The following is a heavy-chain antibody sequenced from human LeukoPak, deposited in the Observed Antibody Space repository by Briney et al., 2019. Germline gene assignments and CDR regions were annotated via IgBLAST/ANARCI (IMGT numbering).Heavy chain of an antibody. J-gene: IGHJ4*02. CDR1: GGSFSGYY. CDR2: INHSGST. Sequence: SETLSLTCAVYGGSFSGYYWSWIRQPPGKGLEWIGEINHSGSTNYNPSLKSRVTISVDTSKNQFSLKLSSVTAADTAVYYCARGRTVIDYWGQGTLVTVSS. D-gene: IGHD4-17*01. CDR3: ARGRTVIDY. V-gene: IGHV4-34*01.